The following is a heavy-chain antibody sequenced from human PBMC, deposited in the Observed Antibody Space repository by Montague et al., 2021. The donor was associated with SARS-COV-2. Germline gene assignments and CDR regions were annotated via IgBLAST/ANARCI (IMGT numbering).Heavy chain of an antibody. CDR3: ARDGCTWLELWSWFDP. Sequence: SETLSLTCTVSGYSISSGYYWGWIRQPPGKGLEWIGNIYLSGSTYYNPPLKSRVTISVDTSKNQFSLKLCSVTAADTAVYYCARDGCTWLELWSWFDPWGQGTLVTVSS. CDR1: GYSISSGYY. J-gene: IGHJ5*02. D-gene: IGHD5-24*01. CDR2: IYLSGST. V-gene: IGHV4-38-2*02.